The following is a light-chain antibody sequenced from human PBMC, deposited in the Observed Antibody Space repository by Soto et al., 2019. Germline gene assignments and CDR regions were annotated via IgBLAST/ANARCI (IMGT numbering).Light chain of an antibody. Sequence: EIVLTQSPATLALSPGERATLSCRASQSVSSYLAWYQQKPGQAPRLLIYDASNRATGIPARFSGSGSGTDFTLTISSLEPEHFAVYYCQQRSNWLLTFGGGTKVEI. V-gene: IGKV3-11*01. CDR2: DAS. J-gene: IGKJ4*01. CDR1: QSVSSY. CDR3: QQRSNWLLT.